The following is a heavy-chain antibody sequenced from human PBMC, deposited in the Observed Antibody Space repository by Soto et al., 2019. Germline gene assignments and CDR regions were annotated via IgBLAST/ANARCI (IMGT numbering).Heavy chain of an antibody. D-gene: IGHD3-10*01. CDR2: IYYSGST. CDR1: GGSISSYY. CDR3: ARRERVVRGEFDC. V-gene: IGHV4-59*08. J-gene: IGHJ4*02. Sequence: SETLSLTCTVSGGSISSYYWSWIRQPPGKGLEWIGYIYYSGSTNYNPSLKSRVTISVDTSKNQFSLKLSSVTAADTAVYYCARRERVVRGEFDCWGQGTLVTVSS.